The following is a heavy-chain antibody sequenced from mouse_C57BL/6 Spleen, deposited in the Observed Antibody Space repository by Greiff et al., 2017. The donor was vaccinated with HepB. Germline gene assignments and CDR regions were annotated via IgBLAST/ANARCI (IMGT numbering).Heavy chain of an antibody. D-gene: IGHD2-3*01. Sequence: EVMLVESGGGLVKPGGSLKLSCAASGFTFSSYAMSWVRQTPEKRLEWVATISDGGSYTYYPDNVKGRFTISRDNAKNNLYLQMSHLKSEDTAMYYCARDRDDYGYFDVWGTGTTVTVSS. CDR2: ISDGGSYT. V-gene: IGHV5-4*01. CDR3: ARDRDDYGYFDV. CDR1: GFTFSSYA. J-gene: IGHJ1*03.